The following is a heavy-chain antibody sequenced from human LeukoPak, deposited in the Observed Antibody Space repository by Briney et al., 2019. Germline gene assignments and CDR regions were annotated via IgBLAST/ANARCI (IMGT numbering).Heavy chain of an antibody. CDR2: IHYSGST. CDR1: GGSISSYY. Sequence: SETLSLTCTVSGGSISSYYWSWIRQPPGKGLEWIGYIHYSGSTNYNPSLKSRVTISVDTSKNQFSLKLSSVTAADTAVYYCARDGEYCSGGSCYSEYFQHWGQGTLVTVSS. J-gene: IGHJ1*01. D-gene: IGHD2-15*01. CDR3: ARDGEYCSGGSCYSEYFQH. V-gene: IGHV4-59*01.